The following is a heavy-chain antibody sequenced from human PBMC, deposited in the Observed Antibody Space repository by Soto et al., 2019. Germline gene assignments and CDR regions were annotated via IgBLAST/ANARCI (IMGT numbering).Heavy chain of an antibody. CDR1: GYSFTSYW. Sequence: GESLKISCKGSGYSFTSYWIGWVRQMPGKGLEWMGIIYPGDSDTRYSPSFQGQDTISADKSISTAYLQWSSLKASDTAMYYCAMDRFSSGGVRYFDWMFGAFDIWGQGTMVTVSS. CDR3: AMDRFSSGGVRYFDWMFGAFDI. V-gene: IGHV5-51*01. CDR2: IYPGDSDT. D-gene: IGHD3-9*01. J-gene: IGHJ3*02.